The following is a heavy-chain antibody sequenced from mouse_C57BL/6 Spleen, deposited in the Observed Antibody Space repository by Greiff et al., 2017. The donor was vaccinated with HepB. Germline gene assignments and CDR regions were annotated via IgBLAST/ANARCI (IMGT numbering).Heavy chain of an antibody. CDR3: ARSNYHYFDY. CDR1: GFTFTDYY. D-gene: IGHD1-1*02. CDR2: IRNKANGYTT. J-gene: IGHJ2*01. Sequence: EVMLVESGGGLVQPGGSLSLSCAASGFTFTDYYMSWVRQPPGKALEWLGFIRNKANGYTTEYSASVKGRFTISRDNSQSILYLQMNALRAEDSATYYCARSNYHYFDYWGQGTTLTVSS. V-gene: IGHV7-3*01.